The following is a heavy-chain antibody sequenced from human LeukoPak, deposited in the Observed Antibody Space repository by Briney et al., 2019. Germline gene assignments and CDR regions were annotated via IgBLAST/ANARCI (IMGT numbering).Heavy chain of an antibody. CDR2: ISYDGSNK. CDR1: GFTFSSYG. V-gene: IGHV3-30*18. D-gene: IGHD5-24*01. J-gene: IGHJ1*01. Sequence: GRSLRLSCAASGFTFSSYGMQWVRQAPGKGLEWVAVISYDGSNKYYADSVKGRFTISRDNSKNTLYLQMNSLRAEDTAVYYCAKDRSAGRWLRGDFQHWGQGTLVTVSS. CDR3: AKDRSAGRWLRGDFQH.